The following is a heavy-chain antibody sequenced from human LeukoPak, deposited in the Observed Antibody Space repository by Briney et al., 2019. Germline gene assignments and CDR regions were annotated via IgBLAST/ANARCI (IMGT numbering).Heavy chain of an antibody. CDR1: GGSISSSSYY. V-gene: IGHV4-39*07. J-gene: IGHJ6*03. CDR3: ARGPSRIAARRLPALYYMDV. D-gene: IGHD6-6*01. CDR2: IYYSGST. Sequence: SETLSLTCTVSGGSISSSSYYWSWIRQPPGKGLEWIGSIYYSGSTYYNPSLKSRVTISVDTSKNQFSLKLSSVTAADTAVYYCARGPSRIAARRLPALYYMDVWGKGTTVTVSS.